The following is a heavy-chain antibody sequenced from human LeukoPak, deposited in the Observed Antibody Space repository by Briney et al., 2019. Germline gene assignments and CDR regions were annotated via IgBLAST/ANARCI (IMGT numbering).Heavy chain of an antibody. D-gene: IGHD3-10*01. Sequence: PGGSLRLSCAASGFTFSSYSMNWVRQAPGKGLEWVSSISSSSSYIYYADSVKGRFTISRDNAKNSLYLQMNSLRAEDTAVYYCLSMVRGVTDNWFDPWGQGTLVTVSS. CDR2: ISSSSSYI. V-gene: IGHV3-21*01. CDR1: GFTFSSYS. J-gene: IGHJ5*02. CDR3: LSMVRGVTDNWFDP.